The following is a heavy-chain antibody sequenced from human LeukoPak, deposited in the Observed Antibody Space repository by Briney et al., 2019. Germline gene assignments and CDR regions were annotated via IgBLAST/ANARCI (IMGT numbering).Heavy chain of an antibody. CDR1: GYSFTSYW. J-gene: IGHJ4*02. Sequence: PGESLRISCKGSGYSFTSYWISWVRQMPGKGVEWMERIDPSDSYTNYSPSFQGHVTISADKSISTAYLQWSSLKASDTAMYYCARGGHEYSSSSPFDYWGQGTLVTVSS. CDR3: ARGGHEYSSSSPFDY. D-gene: IGHD6-6*01. V-gene: IGHV5-10-1*01. CDR2: IDPSDSYT.